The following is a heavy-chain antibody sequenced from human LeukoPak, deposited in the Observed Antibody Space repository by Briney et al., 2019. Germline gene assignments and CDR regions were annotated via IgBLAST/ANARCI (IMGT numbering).Heavy chain of an antibody. CDR2: ISGSSSYI. J-gene: IGHJ4*02. D-gene: IGHD3-22*01. CDR1: GFTFSSYS. V-gene: IGHV3-21*01. CDR3: ARRGYYDSSGYDN. Sequence: PGGSLRLSCAASGFTFSSYSMNWVRQAPGKGLEWVSSISGSSSYIYYADSVKGRFTISRDNAKNSLYLQMNSLRAEDTAVYYCARRGYYDSSGYDNWGQGTLVTVSS.